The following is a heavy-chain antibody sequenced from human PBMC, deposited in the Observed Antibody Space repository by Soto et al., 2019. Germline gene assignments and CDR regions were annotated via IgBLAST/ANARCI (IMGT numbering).Heavy chain of an antibody. CDR2: VDGSGGDT. CDR1: GFTFSSHA. Sequence: GGSLRLSCAASGFTFSSHAMGWLRQTPGTGPEWVAFVDGSGGDTFYADSVKGRFIISRDNSDNSLYLHMNSLRAGDTGRYFCAKEIFAAAYAATSAFDLWGQGPLVTVSS. D-gene: IGHD2-8*01. CDR3: AKEIFAAAYAATSAFDL. V-gene: IGHV3-23*01. J-gene: IGHJ4*02.